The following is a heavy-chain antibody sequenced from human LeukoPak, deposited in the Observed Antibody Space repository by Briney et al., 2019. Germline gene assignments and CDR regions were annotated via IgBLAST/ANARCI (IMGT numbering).Heavy chain of an antibody. CDR2: ISSSGSTI. V-gene: IGHV3-11*01. Sequence: GGFLRLSCAASGFTFSDYYMSWIRQAPGKGLEWVSYISSSGSTIYYADSVKGRFTISRDNAKNSLYLQMNSLRAEDTAVYYCASSRSWNAFDIWGQGTMVTVSS. CDR3: ASSRSWNAFDI. J-gene: IGHJ3*02. CDR1: GFTFSDYY. D-gene: IGHD6-13*01.